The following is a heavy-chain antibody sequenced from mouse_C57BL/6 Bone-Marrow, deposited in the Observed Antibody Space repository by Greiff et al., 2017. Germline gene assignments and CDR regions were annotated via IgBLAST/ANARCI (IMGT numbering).Heavy chain of an antibody. V-gene: IGHV1-9*01. J-gene: IGHJ4*01. Sequence: QVQLQQSGAELMKPGASVKLSCKATGYTFTGYWIEWVKQRPGHGLEWIGEIFPGSGSTNYNEKFKGKATFTADTSANTAYLQLSSLSTEDSTIYYCARRWLLPYYYAMDYCGQGTSVTVSS. CDR2: IFPGSGST. CDR3: ARRWLLPYYYAMDY. D-gene: IGHD2-3*01. CDR1: GYTFTGYW.